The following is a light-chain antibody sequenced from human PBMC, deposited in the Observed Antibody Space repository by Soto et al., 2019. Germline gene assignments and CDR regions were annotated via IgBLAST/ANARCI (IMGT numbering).Light chain of an antibody. Sequence: QSALTQPASVSGSPGQSITISRTGTSSDVGYYNYVSWYQQHPGKAPKLMIYDVSNRPSGVSNRFSGSKSGNTASLTISGLQSEDEADYYCSSYTSSGTYVFGTGTKLTVL. CDR3: SSYTSSGTYV. CDR1: SSDVGYYNY. CDR2: DVS. J-gene: IGLJ1*01. V-gene: IGLV2-14*03.